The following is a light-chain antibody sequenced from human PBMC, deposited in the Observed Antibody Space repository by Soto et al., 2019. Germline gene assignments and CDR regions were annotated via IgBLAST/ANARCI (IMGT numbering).Light chain of an antibody. CDR1: HDINNY. CDR3: QQYDDLPIT. J-gene: IGKJ5*01. Sequence: DIQMTQSPSSLSVSVGDRVTINCQASHDINNYLNWYQQKPGKAPKLLLYDVSKLETGLPSRFSGSGSGTDFTFTISSLQPEAIATYFCQQYDDLPITFGQGTRLDVK. CDR2: DVS. V-gene: IGKV1-33*01.